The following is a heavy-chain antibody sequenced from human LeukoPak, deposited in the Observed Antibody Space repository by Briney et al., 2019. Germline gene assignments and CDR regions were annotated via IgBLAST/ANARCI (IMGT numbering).Heavy chain of an antibody. CDR2: IHPRRGDA. CDR1: GYSFTAFY. J-gene: IGHJ4*02. V-gene: IGHV1-2*02. Sequence: ASVKVSCKTSGYSFTAFYIHWVRQAPGQGLEWMGWIHPRRGDANYAQKFQGRVTMTRDTSISTAYLDLSSLRSDDTAVYYCARDGDYGTGSYYRGCIDSWGQGTPVTVSP. CDR3: ARDGDYGTGSYYRGCIDS. D-gene: IGHD3-10*01.